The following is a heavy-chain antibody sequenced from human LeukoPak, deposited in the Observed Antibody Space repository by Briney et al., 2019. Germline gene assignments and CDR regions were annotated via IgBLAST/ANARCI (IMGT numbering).Heavy chain of an antibody. Sequence: GGSLRLSCAASGFTFSTYNMNWVRRAPGKGLEWVSYISSSSTTTFYADSVKGRVIISRDNGKNSLYLEMNSLRVEDTAVYYCARGSHTTPGGYFDYWGQGTLVTVSS. V-gene: IGHV3-48*01. J-gene: IGHJ4*02. CDR2: ISSSSTTT. CDR3: ARGSHTTPGGYFDY. CDR1: GFTFSTYN. D-gene: IGHD1-1*01.